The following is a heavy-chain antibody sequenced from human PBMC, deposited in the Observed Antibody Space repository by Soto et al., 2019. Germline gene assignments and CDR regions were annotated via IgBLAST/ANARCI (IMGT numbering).Heavy chain of an antibody. Sequence: GGSLRLSCAASGFTFSSYGMHWVRQAPGKGLEWVAVISYDGSNKYYADSVKGRFTISRDNSKNTLYLQMNSLRAEDTAVYYCAKGEVVVAATQFTSFDYWGQGTLVTVSS. V-gene: IGHV3-30*18. D-gene: IGHD2-15*01. CDR2: ISYDGSNK. J-gene: IGHJ4*02. CDR1: GFTFSSYG. CDR3: AKGEVVVAATQFTSFDY.